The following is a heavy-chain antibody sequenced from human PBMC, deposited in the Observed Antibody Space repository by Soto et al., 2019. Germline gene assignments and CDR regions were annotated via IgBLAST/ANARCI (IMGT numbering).Heavy chain of an antibody. Sequence: SETLSLTCTVSGGSISSYYWSWIRQPAGKGLEWIGRIYTSGSTNYNPSLKSRVTMSVDTSKNQFSLKLSSVTAADTAVYYCARGRYYDFWSGYYNWFDPWGQGTLVTVSS. CDR3: ARGRYYDFWSGYYNWFDP. CDR2: IYTSGST. D-gene: IGHD3-3*01. V-gene: IGHV4-4*07. J-gene: IGHJ5*02. CDR1: GGSISSYY.